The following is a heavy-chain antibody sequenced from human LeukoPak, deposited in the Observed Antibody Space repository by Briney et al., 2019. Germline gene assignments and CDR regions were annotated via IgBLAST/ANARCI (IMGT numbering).Heavy chain of an antibody. CDR1: GFTFSSYW. D-gene: IGHD1-26*01. CDR2: INSDGSST. V-gene: IGHV3-74*01. CDR3: ARGIVGATDDY. Sequence: SGGSLRLSCAASGFTFSSYWMHWVRQAPGKGLVWVSRINSDGSSTSYADSVKGRFTISRDNAKNALYLQMYSLRAEDTAVYYCARGIVGATDDYWGQGTLVTVSS. J-gene: IGHJ4*02.